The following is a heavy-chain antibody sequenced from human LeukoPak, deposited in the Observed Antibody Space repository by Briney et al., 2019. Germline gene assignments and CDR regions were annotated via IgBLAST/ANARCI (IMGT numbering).Heavy chain of an antibody. CDR3: ATAPNRTGLLHDY. Sequence: GGSLRLSCAASGFTFNRYAMHWVRQAPGKGLEWVAFISYDGNIKSNVDSEKGRFTISRDNSKNTLYLQLNSLRAEDTAVYYCATAPNRTGLLHDYWGQGTLVTVSS. CDR1: GFTFNRYA. CDR2: ISYDGNIK. D-gene: IGHD7-27*01. J-gene: IGHJ4*02. V-gene: IGHV3-30-3*01.